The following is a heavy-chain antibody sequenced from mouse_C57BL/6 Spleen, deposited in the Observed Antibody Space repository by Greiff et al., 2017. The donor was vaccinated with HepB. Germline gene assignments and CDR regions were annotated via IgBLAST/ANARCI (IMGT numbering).Heavy chain of an antibody. V-gene: IGHV5-6*02. CDR2: ISSGGSYT. J-gene: IGHJ2*01. CDR3: ARDGSPFDY. Sequence: DVKLQESGGDLVKPGGSLKLSCAASGFTFSSYGMSWVRQTPDKRLEWVATISSGGSYTYYPDSVKGRFTISRDNAKNTLYLQMSSLKSEDTAMYYCARDGSPFDYWGQGTTLTVSS. CDR1: GFTFSSYG. D-gene: IGHD1-1*01.